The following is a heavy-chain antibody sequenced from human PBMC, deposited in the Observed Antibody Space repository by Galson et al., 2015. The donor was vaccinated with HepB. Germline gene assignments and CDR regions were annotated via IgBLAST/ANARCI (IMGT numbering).Heavy chain of an antibody. Sequence: SLRLSCAASGFTFSSYSMNWVRQAPGKGLEWVSYISSSSSTIYYADSVKGRFTISRDNAKNSLYLQMNSLRDEDTAVYYCARDRTTVVTLYLNLDAFDIWGQGTMVTVSS. CDR2: ISSSSSTI. V-gene: IGHV3-48*02. CDR1: GFTFSSYS. D-gene: IGHD4-23*01. J-gene: IGHJ3*02. CDR3: ARDRTTVVTLYLNLDAFDI.